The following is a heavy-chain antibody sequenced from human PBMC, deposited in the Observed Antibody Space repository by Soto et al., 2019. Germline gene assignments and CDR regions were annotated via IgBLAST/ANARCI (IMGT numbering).Heavy chain of an antibody. Sequence: GGSLRLSCAASGFTFSSYAMSWVRQAPGKGLEWVSGLSDSGGSIYYADSVKGRFTISRDNSMNTLYLQMNTLRAEDTAIYYCAKVSSSWYAGFFDLWGQGTLVTVSS. CDR1: GFTFSSYA. CDR2: LSDSGGSI. D-gene: IGHD6-13*01. V-gene: IGHV3-23*01. J-gene: IGHJ4*02. CDR3: AKVSSSWYAGFFDL.